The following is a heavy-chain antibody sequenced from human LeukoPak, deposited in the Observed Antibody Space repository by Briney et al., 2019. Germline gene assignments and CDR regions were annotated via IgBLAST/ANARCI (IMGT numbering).Heavy chain of an antibody. J-gene: IGHJ6*02. V-gene: IGHV1-69*04. Sequence: GASVKVSCKASGGTFSSYAISWVRQAPGQGLEWMGRIIPILGIANYAQKFQGRVTITADKSTSTAYMELSSLRSEDTAVYYCASAYYDFWSGHGNYGMDVWGQGTTVTVSS. CDR1: GGTFSSYA. D-gene: IGHD3-3*01. CDR2: IIPILGIA. CDR3: ASAYYDFWSGHGNYGMDV.